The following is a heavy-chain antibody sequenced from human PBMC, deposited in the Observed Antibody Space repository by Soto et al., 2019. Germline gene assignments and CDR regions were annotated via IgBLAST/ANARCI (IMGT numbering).Heavy chain of an antibody. CDR3: ARDWGVDNGY. V-gene: IGHV3-30-3*01. J-gene: IGHJ4*02. D-gene: IGHD3-16*01. Sequence: QVQLVESGGGVVQPGRSLRLSCAASGFTFSSYAMHWVRQAPGKGLEWVAVISYDGSNKYYADSVKGRFTISRDNSTNTLYLEMNSLRAEDTALYYCARDWGVDNGYWGQGTLLTVSS. CDR2: ISYDGSNK. CDR1: GFTFSSYA.